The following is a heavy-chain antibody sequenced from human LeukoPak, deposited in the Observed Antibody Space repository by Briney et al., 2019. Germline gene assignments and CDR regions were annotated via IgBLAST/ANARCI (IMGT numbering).Heavy chain of an antibody. V-gene: IGHV1-2*02. J-gene: IGHJ4*02. CDR2: INPKSGDT. Sequence: GASVKVSCKASGYTFTGYQMHWVRQAPGQGLEWMGWINPKSGDTNYAQKFQGRVTMTRDTSISTAYMDLRRLTTDDTAVYYCAREPHNWVAGTDYWGQGTLVTVSS. CDR3: AREPHNWVAGTDY. D-gene: IGHD1-1*01. CDR1: GYTFTGYQ.